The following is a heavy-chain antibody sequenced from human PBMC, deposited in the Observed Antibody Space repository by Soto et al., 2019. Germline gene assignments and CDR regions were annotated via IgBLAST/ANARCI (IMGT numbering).Heavy chain of an antibody. Sequence: QVRLVQSGAEVKKPGASVKVSCTASGYTFTGYYIHWVRQAPGQGLEWMGWINPNSGGTNYVQNFQGRVTMTRDTSISTVHLELSRLSSDDTAVYYCARVHCSTTTCHRLSGVDVWGQGTTVTVSS. CDR2: INPNSGGT. CDR3: ARVHCSTTTCHRLSGVDV. V-gene: IGHV1-2*02. D-gene: IGHD2-2*01. CDR1: GYTFTGYY. J-gene: IGHJ6*02.